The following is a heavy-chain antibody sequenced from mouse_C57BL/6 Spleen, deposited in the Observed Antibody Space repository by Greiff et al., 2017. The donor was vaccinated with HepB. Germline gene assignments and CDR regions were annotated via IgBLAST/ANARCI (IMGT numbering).Heavy chain of an antibody. V-gene: IGHV1-82*01. D-gene: IGHD5-5*01. J-gene: IGHJ4*01. CDR3: YPYYYAMDY. CDR1: GYAFSSSW. Sequence: VKLMESGPELVKPGASVKISCKASGYAFSSSWMNWVKQRPGKGLEWIGRIYPGDGDTNYNGKFKGKATRTADKSSSTVYMQLSSLTSEDSAVYFCYPYYYAMDYWGQGTSVTVSS. CDR2: IYPGDGDT.